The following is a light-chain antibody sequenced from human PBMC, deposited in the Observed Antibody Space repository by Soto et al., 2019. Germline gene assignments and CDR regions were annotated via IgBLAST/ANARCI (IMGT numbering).Light chain of an antibody. Sequence: DIQMTQSPSTLSASVGDRVTITCRASQSISSWLAWYQQKPGKAPKLLIYDATSLESGVPSMFSGSGYGTDFTLTISRLQPDDFASYYCQQYNRYAYTFGQGTKLEIK. CDR1: QSISSW. CDR3: QQYNRYAYT. J-gene: IGKJ2*01. V-gene: IGKV1-5*01. CDR2: DAT.